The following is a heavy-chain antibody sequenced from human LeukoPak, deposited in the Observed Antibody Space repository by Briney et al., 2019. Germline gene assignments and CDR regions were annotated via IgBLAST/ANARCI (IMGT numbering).Heavy chain of an antibody. Sequence: SETLSLTCAVYGGSFGGYYWSWIRQPPGKGLEWIGEINHSGSTNYNPSLKSRVTISVDTSKNQFSLKLSSVTAADTAVYYCARGGFAYYYDSSGYYYFDYWGQGTLVTVSS. CDR1: GGSFGGYY. CDR2: INHSGST. J-gene: IGHJ4*02. V-gene: IGHV4-34*01. CDR3: ARGGFAYYYDSSGYYYFDY. D-gene: IGHD3-22*01.